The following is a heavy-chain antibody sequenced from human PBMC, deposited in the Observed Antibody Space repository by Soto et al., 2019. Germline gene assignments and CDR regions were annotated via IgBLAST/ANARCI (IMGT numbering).Heavy chain of an antibody. CDR2: IKRKTDVGAT. CDR1: GFTFSNAW. CDR3: ITGPLLGELLDY. J-gene: IGHJ4*02. V-gene: IGHV3-15*07. Sequence: EVQLVESGGGLVKPGGSLSLSCAASGFTFSNAWMNWVRPAPGKGLEWVGRIKRKTDVGATDYAAPVKGRFTISRDDSKNTLYLQMDSLKTEDTAVYYCITGPLLGELLDYWGQGSHVTVCS. D-gene: IGHD1-26*01.